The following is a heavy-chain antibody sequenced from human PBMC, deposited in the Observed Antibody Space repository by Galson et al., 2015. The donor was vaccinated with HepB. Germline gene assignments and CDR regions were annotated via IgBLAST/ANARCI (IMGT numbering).Heavy chain of an antibody. CDR2: ISASATYT. J-gene: IGHJ4*02. Sequence: SLRLSCAASGFTFSDYYMTWIRQAPGKGLERLSYISASATYTNYADSVKGRFTIPRDNAKNSLYLQMNSLTAEDTAVFYCARVAAPHYGDHAHFDYWGQGTLVTVSS. CDR3: ARVAAPHYGDHAHFDY. V-gene: IGHV3-11*06. CDR1: GFTFSDYY. D-gene: IGHD4-17*01.